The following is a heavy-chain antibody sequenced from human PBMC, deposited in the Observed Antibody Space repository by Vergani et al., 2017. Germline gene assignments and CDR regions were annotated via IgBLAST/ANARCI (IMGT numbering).Heavy chain of an antibody. V-gene: IGHV4-39*07. CDR2: IDYSGST. CDR1: GGSTSSSSYY. Sequence: QLQLQESGPGLVKPSETLSLTCTVSGGSTSSSSYYWGWIRQPPGKGLEWIGSIDYSGSTYYNPSLKSRVTISVETSKNQFSLKLSSVTAADTAVYYCAGAADVDLGGRGTVVASSS. CDR3: AGAADVDL. J-gene: IGHJ2*01.